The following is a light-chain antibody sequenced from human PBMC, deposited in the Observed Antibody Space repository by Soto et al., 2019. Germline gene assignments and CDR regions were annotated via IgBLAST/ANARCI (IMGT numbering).Light chain of an antibody. V-gene: IGKV1-8*01. J-gene: IGKJ1*01. CDR3: QHYYNYPWT. CDR1: QDIHNY. Sequence: AVLLTQSPSSFSASTGDRATITCRASQDIHNYLAWYQQVPGKAPKLLLYAASILQTGVPSRFSGSGSGTDFTLTIDGLQSKDFATYFCQHYYNYPWTFGQGTTVE. CDR2: AAS.